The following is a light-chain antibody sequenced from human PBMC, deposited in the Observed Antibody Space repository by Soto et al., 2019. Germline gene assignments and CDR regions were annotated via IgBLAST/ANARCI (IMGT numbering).Light chain of an antibody. CDR2: GAF. CDR1: QSASSSY. V-gene: IGKV3-20*01. CDR3: QHYSRSVGT. Sequence: EIVLTQSQGTLSFSPGERATVSCRASQSASSSYFALYPQNPGLAPRLPIYGAFHRATGIPDRFSGSGSETDSTLTISRLEPEDCAVYYCQHYSRSVGTFGQGNRVEIK. J-gene: IGKJ1*01.